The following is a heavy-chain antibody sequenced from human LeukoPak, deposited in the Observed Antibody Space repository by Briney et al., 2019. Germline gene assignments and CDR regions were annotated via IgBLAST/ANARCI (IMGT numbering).Heavy chain of an antibody. V-gene: IGHV3-23*01. Sequence: GGSLRLSCAASGFTFSSYAMSWVRQAPGKGLEWVSAISGSGGSTYYADSVKGRFTISRDNAKNSLYLQMNSLRAEDTAVYYCARENAIFGVVIHIDAFDIWGQGTMVTVSS. CDR2: ISGSGGST. D-gene: IGHD3-3*01. J-gene: IGHJ3*02. CDR1: GFTFSSYA. CDR3: ARENAIFGVVIHIDAFDI.